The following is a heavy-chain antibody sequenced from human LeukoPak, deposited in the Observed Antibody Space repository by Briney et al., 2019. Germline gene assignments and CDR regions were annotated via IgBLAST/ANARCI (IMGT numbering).Heavy chain of an antibody. V-gene: IGHV3-33*01. J-gene: IGHJ4*02. CDR2: IWYDGSNK. CDR3: ARDPSYDSSGYVPPD. CDR1: GFTFSSYG. D-gene: IGHD3-22*01. Sequence: PGGSLRLSCAASGFTFSSYGMHWVRQAPGNGLEWVAVIWYDGSNKYYADSVKGRFTISRDNSKNTLYLQMNSLRAEDTAVYYCARDPSYDSSGYVPPDWGQGTLVTVSS.